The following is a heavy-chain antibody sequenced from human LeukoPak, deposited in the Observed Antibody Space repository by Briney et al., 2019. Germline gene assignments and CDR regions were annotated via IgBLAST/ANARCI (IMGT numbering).Heavy chain of an antibody. CDR3: ALSLGYCNGGSCYWYYGMDV. J-gene: IGHJ6*02. Sequence: SATISLTYTVSGGSISTYYWSLLRQSPGNRLEWIGHFMFDWNTRYNPSLKSQVTISVDTSQNPVSLKLSSVTAADTALYYCALSLGYCNGGSCYWYYGMDVWGQGPGLSVSS. D-gene: IGHD2-15*01. CDR2: FMFDWNT. V-gene: IGHV4-59*01. CDR1: GGSISTYY.